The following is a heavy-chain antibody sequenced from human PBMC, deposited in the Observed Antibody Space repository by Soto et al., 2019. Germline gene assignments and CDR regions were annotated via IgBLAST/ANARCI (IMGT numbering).Heavy chain of an antibody. CDR1: GFSFRNYA. J-gene: IGHJ4*02. Sequence: EVQLLESGGGLVQPGGSLRLYCAASGFSFRNYAMTWVRQVPGKGLQWVSGIGASGAGTYYADSVKGRFTISRDNSKNTLHLQMNSLRAEDTALYYCALRKTGSYFDYWGQGTLVTVSS. D-gene: IGHD1-26*01. CDR3: ALRKTGSYFDY. CDR2: IGASGAGT. V-gene: IGHV3-23*01.